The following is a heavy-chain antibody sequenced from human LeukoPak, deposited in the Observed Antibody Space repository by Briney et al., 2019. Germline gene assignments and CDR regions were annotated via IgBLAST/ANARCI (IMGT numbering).Heavy chain of an antibody. Sequence: SETLSLTCTVSGGSISSYYWSWIRQPAGKGLEWIGRIYTSGSTYYNPSLKSRVTISVDTSKNQFSLKLSSVTAADTAVYYCARTYYYDSSGTHLEFWGQGTLVTVSS. V-gene: IGHV4-4*07. CDR1: GGSISSYY. D-gene: IGHD3-22*01. J-gene: IGHJ4*02. CDR2: IYTSGST. CDR3: ARTYYYDSSGTHLEF.